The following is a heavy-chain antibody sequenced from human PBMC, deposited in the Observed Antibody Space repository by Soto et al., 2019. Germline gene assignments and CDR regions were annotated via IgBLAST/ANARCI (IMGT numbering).Heavy chain of an antibody. J-gene: IGHJ6*02. V-gene: IGHV1-69*12. CDR1: GGTFSSYA. CDR2: IIPIFGTA. D-gene: IGHD2-2*01. Sequence: QVQLVQSGAEVKKPGSSVKVSCKASGGTFSSYAISWVRQAPGQGLEWMGGIIPIFGTANYPQKFQGRVTITADEPPSTASMELSSLRSEDTAVYYCARHVPAAGYYNGMDVWGQGTTVTVSS. CDR3: ARHVPAAGYYNGMDV.